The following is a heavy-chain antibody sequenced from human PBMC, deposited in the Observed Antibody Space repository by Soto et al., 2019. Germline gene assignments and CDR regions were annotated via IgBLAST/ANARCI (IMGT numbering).Heavy chain of an antibody. V-gene: IGHV3-23*01. CDR2: ISGSGSST. J-gene: IGHJ3*02. CDR1: GFTFSNYA. Sequence: GGSLRLSCAASGFTFSNYAMSWVRQAPGKGLEWVSGISGSGSSTYYADSVKGRFTISRDNTRNTLYLQMHSLRAEDTAVYYCAKKYYYGSGTYFDAFDIWGQGTMFTVSS. CDR3: AKKYYYGSGTYFDAFDI. D-gene: IGHD3-10*01.